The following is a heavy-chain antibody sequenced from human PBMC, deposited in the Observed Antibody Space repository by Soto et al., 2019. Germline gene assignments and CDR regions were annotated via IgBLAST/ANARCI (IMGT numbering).Heavy chain of an antibody. V-gene: IGHV2-26*01. J-gene: IGHJ5*02. Sequence: QVTLKESGPVLVKPTETLTLTCTVSGFSLRSARMGVSWIRQPPGKALEWLAHIFSNDEKSYSTSLRSRLTISKDTSRSQVFLTMTDLGPVDTATYFCARSVDSELLGWFDPWGQGTLVTVSS. CDR1: GFSLRSARMG. CDR2: IFSNDEK. D-gene: IGHD2-15*01. CDR3: ARSVDSELLGWFDP.